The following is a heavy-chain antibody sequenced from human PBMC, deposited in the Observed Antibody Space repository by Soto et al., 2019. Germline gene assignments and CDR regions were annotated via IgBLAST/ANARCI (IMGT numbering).Heavy chain of an antibody. D-gene: IGHD2-2*01. CDR2: IDPSDSYT. J-gene: IGHJ6*02. V-gene: IGHV5-10-1*01. Sequence: GESLKISCKGSGYSFTSYWISWVRQVPGKGLEWVGRIDPSDSYTNYSPSFQGHVTISADKSISTAYLQWSSLKASDTAMYYCARHGVGRTIVVVPAARWGMDVWGQGTTVTVSS. CDR3: ARHGVGRTIVVVPAARWGMDV. CDR1: GYSFTSYW.